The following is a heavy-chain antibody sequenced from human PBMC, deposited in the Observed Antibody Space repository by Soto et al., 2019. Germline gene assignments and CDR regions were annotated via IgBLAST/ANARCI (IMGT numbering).Heavy chain of an antibody. V-gene: IGHV3-23*01. CDR3: AREERFNSGYYYVTGDFYYHALEV. J-gene: IGHJ3*01. CDR1: VSTFSSYT. Sequence: QPVGSLRLSCASPVSTFSSYTFHCVRHSPGKWLEWVSCITGSGDLTHYAESVQGRFTISRDQSRNMLYLQMKSLRVEDTAVYYCAREERFNSGYYYVTGDFYYHALEVWGQGTTVNVSS. D-gene: IGHD3-22*01. CDR2: ITGSGDLT.